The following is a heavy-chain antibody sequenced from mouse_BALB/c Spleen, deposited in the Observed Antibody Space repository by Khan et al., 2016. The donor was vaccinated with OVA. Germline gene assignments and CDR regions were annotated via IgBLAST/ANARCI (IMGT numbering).Heavy chain of an antibody. D-gene: IGHD3-3*01. CDR3: ARTARIKY. Sequence: EVQLQESGPGLVKPSQSLSLTCTVTGYSITSGYGWNWIRQFPGNKLEWMGYISYSGSTNFKPSLKSRISITRDTSKNQFFLQLNSVTTEDTATEYFARTARIKYWGQGTTLTVSS. V-gene: IGHV3-2*02. CDR1: GYSITSGYG. CDR2: ISYSGST. J-gene: IGHJ2*01.